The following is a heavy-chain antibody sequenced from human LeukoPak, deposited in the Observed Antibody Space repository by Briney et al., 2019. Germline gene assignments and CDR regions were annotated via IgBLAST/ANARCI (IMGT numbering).Heavy chain of an antibody. V-gene: IGHV4-59*08. CDR1: GDSISGDY. CDR3: ASWYSRYYYFDY. D-gene: IGHD6-13*01. CDR2: VYYSGST. Sequence: PSETLPLTCTVSGDSISGDYWSWIRQPPGKGLEWTGYVYYSGSTNYNPSLKSRVTISVDTSKNQFSLKLSSVTAADTAVYYCASWYSRYYYFDYWGQGTLVTVSS. J-gene: IGHJ4*02.